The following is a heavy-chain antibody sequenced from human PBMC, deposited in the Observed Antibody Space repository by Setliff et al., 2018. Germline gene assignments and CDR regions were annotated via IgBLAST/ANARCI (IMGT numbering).Heavy chain of an antibody. Sequence: GGSLRPSCVVAGFSFSRHWMSWVRQAPGKGLEWVADIKQDGSTKYYLDSVKGRFTISRDNAKRSLYLQMNGLRADDTGVYYCVRDDADKYDAFDNWGKGTLGTV. V-gene: IGHV3-7*01. D-gene: IGHD3-22*01. CDR1: GFSFSRHW. J-gene: IGHJ3*02. CDR2: IKQDGSTK. CDR3: VRDDADKYDAFDN.